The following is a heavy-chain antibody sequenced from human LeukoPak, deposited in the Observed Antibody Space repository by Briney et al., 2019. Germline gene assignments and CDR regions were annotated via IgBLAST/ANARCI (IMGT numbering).Heavy chain of an antibody. J-gene: IGHJ6*03. D-gene: IGHD3-9*01. V-gene: IGHV1-69*13. CDR3: ARSEIDDILTGYRTVYYYYYMDV. CDR1: GYTFTTYA. CDR2: IIPIFGTA. Sequence: SVKVSCKTSGYTFTTYAISWVRQAPGQGLEWMGGIIPIFGTANYAQKFQGRVTITADESTSTAYMELSSLRSEDTAVYYCARSEIDDILTGYRTVYYYYYMDVWGKGTTVTISS.